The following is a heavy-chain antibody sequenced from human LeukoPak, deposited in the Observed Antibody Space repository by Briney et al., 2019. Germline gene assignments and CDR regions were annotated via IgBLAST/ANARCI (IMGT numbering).Heavy chain of an antibody. J-gene: IGHJ3*02. CDR2: ISGSGRTT. V-gene: IGHV3-23*01. CDR3: AKDLTIRYPDWSLDNAFDI. Sequence: GGTLRLSCEASGFTFSSYGMSWVRQAPGKGLEWVSGISGSGRTTYYADSVKGRFTISRDNSKNTLYLQMGSLRAEDTAVYHCAKDLTIRYPDWSLDNAFDIWGPGTMVTVSS. CDR1: GFTFSSYG. D-gene: IGHD3-9*01.